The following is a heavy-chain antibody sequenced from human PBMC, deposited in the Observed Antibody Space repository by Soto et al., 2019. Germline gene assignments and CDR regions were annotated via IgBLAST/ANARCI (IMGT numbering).Heavy chain of an antibody. CDR2: IYYSGST. V-gene: IGHV4-30-2*06. J-gene: IGHJ4*02. CDR1: GGSIGMRGFS. Sequence: SVTLSLTCTVSGGSIGMRGFSWIWIRQSPGNCLELIGYIYYSGSTYYNPSLKSRVTISVDRSKNEFSLRLSSVTAADTAVYYCARATFIRKGYYDATDYYYFDYWGQGTLVTVSS. D-gene: IGHD3-22*01. CDR3: ARATFIRKGYYDATDYYYFDY.